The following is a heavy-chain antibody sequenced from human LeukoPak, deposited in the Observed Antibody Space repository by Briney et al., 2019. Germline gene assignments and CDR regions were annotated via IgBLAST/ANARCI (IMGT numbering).Heavy chain of an antibody. V-gene: IGHV4-34*01. CDR2: INHSGST. D-gene: IGHD2-15*01. CDR3: ARGRRATYCSGGSCYSSNYNNWFDP. Sequence: SETLSLTCAVSGGSFSGYYWSWIRQPPGKGLEWIGEINHSGSTNYNPSLKSRVTISVDTSKNQFSLKLSSVTAADTAVYYCARGRRATYCSGGSCYSSNYNNWFDPWGQGTLVTVSS. CDR1: GGSFSGYY. J-gene: IGHJ5*02.